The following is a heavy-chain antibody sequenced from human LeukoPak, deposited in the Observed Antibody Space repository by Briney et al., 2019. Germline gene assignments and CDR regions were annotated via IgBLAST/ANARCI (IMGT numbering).Heavy chain of an antibody. CDR3: ARSKTGTTFYYYAMDV. CDR2: INHSGST. J-gene: IGHJ6*02. Sequence: KTSKTLSLTCAVYGGSFSGYYWSWIRQPPGKGLEWVGEINHSGSTNYNPSLKSRVTISVDTSKNQFSLKLSSVTAADTAVYYCARSKTGTTFYYYAMDVWGQGTTVTVSS. CDR1: GGSFSGYY. V-gene: IGHV4-34*01. D-gene: IGHD1-1*01.